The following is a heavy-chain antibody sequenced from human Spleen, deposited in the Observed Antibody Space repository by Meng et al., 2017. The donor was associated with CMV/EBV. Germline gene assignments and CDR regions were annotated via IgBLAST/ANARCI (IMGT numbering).Heavy chain of an antibody. J-gene: IGHJ4*02. D-gene: IGHD2-2*01. CDR3: ARSVGCSSTYCYTYTSSWYPDY. CDR1: GYY. V-gene: IGHV4-31*02. CDR2: IYCSGGT. Sequence: GYYWTWIRQRPGKGLEWIGYIYCSGGTNYNPSLQSRVTISVDTSKNQFSLKLSSVTAADTAMYYCARSVGCSSTYCYTYTSSWYPDYWGQGTLVTVSS.